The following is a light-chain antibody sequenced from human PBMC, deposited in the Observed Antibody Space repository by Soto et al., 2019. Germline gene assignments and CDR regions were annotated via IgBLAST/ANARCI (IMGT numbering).Light chain of an antibody. Sequence: QSVLTQPPSVSAAPGQKVTISCSGSSSNIGNNYVSWYQQFPGTAPKLLIYDNNKRPSGIPDRFSGSKSGTSATLDITGLQTGDEADYYCGTWDSSLSAVVFGGGTKPTVL. V-gene: IGLV1-51*01. CDR2: DNN. CDR1: SSNIGNNY. CDR3: GTWDSSLSAVV. J-gene: IGLJ2*01.